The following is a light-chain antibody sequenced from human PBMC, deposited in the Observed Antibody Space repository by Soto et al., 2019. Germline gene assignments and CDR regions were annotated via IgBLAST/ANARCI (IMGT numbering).Light chain of an antibody. Sequence: VLTQSPTTLSLSPGQRATLSSTASQSVTNYLACYQQKPVQPPRLLIEETSTSATGIPARFSGSGSGTDFTLTISSLEPEDFAVYYCQQRSNWPLTFGGGTKVDIK. J-gene: IGKJ4*01. V-gene: IGKV3-11*01. CDR1: QSVTNY. CDR3: QQRSNWPLT. CDR2: ETS.